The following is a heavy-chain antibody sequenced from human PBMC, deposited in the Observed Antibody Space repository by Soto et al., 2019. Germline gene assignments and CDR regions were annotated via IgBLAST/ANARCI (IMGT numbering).Heavy chain of an antibody. V-gene: IGHV1-18*01. CDR3: SRDPPPPDY. Sequence: QVQLVQSGAEVKKPGASVKDSCKASGYTFASYAISWMRQAPGQGLEWMGWISAYNGNTNYAQKLQCRVTMTTDTSTSTAYMALRSLRSDDTAVYYCSRDPPPPDYWGQGTLVTVSS. CDR2: ISAYNGNT. J-gene: IGHJ4*02. CDR1: GYTFASYA.